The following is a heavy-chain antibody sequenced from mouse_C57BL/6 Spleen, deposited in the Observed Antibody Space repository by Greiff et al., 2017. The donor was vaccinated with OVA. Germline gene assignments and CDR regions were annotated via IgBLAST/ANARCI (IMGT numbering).Heavy chain of an antibody. J-gene: IGHJ2*01. CDR1: GYTFTDYE. V-gene: IGHV1-15*01. CDR3: TRRGRTEYYGSSFYFDY. CDR2: IDPETGGT. Sequence: VKLQESGAELVRPGASVTLSCKASGYTFTDYEMHWVKQTPVHGLEWIGAIDPETGGTAYNQKFKGKAILTADKSSSTAYMELRSLTSEDSAVYYCTRRGRTEYYGSSFYFDYWGQGTTLTVSS. D-gene: IGHD1-1*01.